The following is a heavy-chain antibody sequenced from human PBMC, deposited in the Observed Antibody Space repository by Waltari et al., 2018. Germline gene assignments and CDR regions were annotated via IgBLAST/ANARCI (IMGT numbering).Heavy chain of an antibody. D-gene: IGHD3-10*01. CDR1: GGSIRSYY. CDR3: ARSPGSRHYFDY. J-gene: IGHJ4*02. Sequence: QVQLQESGPGLVKPSETLSLTCSVSGGSIRSYYWSWIRQPPGKGLEWIGYIYYSESTNYNPSLKSRVTISVDTKNQFSLNLGSVTAADTAVYYCARSPGSRHYFDYWGQGTLVTVSS. CDR2: IYYSEST. V-gene: IGHV4-59*01.